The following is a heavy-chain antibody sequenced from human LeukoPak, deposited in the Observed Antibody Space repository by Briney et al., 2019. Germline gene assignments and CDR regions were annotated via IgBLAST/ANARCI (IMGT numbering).Heavy chain of an antibody. V-gene: IGHV3-23*01. Sequence: GGSLRLSCAASGFIFSNYAIGWVRQAPGKGLEWLAGIGGSGDSTDYADSLKGRFTISRDTSKNTVYLQMTSLRGEDTAVYYCAKGAYYDFWSGYTLDYWGQGTLVTVSS. CDR2: IGGSGDST. J-gene: IGHJ4*02. CDR1: GFIFSNYA. CDR3: AKGAYYDFWSGYTLDY. D-gene: IGHD3-3*01.